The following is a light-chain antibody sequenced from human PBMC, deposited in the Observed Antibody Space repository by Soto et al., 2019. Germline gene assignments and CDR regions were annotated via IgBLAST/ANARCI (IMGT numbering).Light chain of an antibody. CDR3: CSYAGSSSAYV. CDR2: EVS. CDR1: SSDVGSYNV. V-gene: IGLV2-23*02. Sequence: QSVLTQPASVSGSPGQSITTSCTGTSSDVGSYNVVSWYQQHPGKAPKLLIYEVSKRPSGVSDRFSGSKSGNTASLTISGLQAEGEADYHCCSYAGSSSAYVFGTGTKVTVL. J-gene: IGLJ1*01.